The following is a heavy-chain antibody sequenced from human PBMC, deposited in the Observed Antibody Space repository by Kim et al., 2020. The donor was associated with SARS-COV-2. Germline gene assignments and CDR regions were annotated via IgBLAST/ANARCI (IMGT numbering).Heavy chain of an antibody. D-gene: IGHD3-10*01. J-gene: IGHJ6*02. V-gene: IGHV3-30*01. CDR3: ARDISWGRGDYYYGMDV. Sequence: VKGRFTISRDNSKNTLYLQMNSLRAEDTAVYYCARDISWGRGDYYYGMDVWGQGTTVTVSS.